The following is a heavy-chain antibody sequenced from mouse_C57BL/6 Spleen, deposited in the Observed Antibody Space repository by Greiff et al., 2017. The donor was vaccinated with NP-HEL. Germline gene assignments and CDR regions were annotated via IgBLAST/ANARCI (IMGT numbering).Heavy chain of an antibody. J-gene: IGHJ4*01. CDR2: IYPGDGDT. Sequence: VQLQQSGAELVKPGASVKISCKASGYAFSSYWMNWVKQRPGKGLEWIGQIYPGDGDTNYNGKFKGKATLTADKSSSTAYMQLSSLTSEDSAVYFCARGPTIVTRYAMDYWGQGTSVTVSS. CDR1: GYAFSSYW. V-gene: IGHV1-80*01. D-gene: IGHD2-5*01. CDR3: ARGPTIVTRYAMDY.